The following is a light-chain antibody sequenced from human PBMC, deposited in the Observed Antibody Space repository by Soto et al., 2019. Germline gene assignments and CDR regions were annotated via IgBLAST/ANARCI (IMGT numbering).Light chain of an antibody. V-gene: IGKV3-20*01. Sequence: EVVLTQSPGTLSLSPGERATLSCRASQSVSSSYFAWFQQKPGQAPSLLISGTFNRAPGIPGRFSGSGSGTAFTLTIDRLEPEDFAVYYCHQYYNSPFTFGPGTRVDI. CDR3: HQYYNSPFT. CDR2: GTF. J-gene: IGKJ3*01. CDR1: QSVSSSY.